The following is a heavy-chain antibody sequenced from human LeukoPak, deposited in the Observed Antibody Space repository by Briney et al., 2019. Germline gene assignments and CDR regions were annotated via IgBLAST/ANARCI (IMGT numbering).Heavy chain of an antibody. CDR1: GFSLTTRDMR. V-gene: IGHV2-70*04. CDR3: PRMGRGGNHPLAP. D-gene: IGHD1-14*01. Sequence: ESGPTLVKSTQTLTLTCTFSGFSLTTRDMRVSWIRQPPGKALEWLARIDWDDDKFYSTSLKTRLTISKGTSKNQMVLTMTNMDPVEPPTISGPRMGRGGNHPLAPWGQGTLVTASS. J-gene: IGHJ5*02. CDR2: IDWDDDK.